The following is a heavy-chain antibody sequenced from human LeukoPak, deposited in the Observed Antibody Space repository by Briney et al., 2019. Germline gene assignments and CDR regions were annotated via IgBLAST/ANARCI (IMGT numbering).Heavy chain of an antibody. J-gene: IGHJ4*02. Sequence: SETLSLTCTVSGGSISSSSYYWGWIRQPPGKGLEWIGSLYYSGSTYYNPSLKSRVTISVDTSKNQFSLKLSSVTAADTAVYYCARDPVRLERSGFDYWGQGTLVTVSS. V-gene: IGHV4-39*07. CDR1: GGSISSSSYY. CDR2: LYYSGST. D-gene: IGHD1-1*01. CDR3: ARDPVRLERSGFDY.